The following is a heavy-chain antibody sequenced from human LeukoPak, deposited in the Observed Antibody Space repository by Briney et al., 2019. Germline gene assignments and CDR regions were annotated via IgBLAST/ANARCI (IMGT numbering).Heavy chain of an antibody. CDR1: GFTFSGSA. CDR2: IRSKANSYAT. CDR3: TVIVGATTDWFDP. V-gene: IGHV3-73*01. D-gene: IGHD1-26*01. J-gene: IGHJ5*02. Sequence: GGSLRLSCAASGFTFSGSAMHWVRQASGKGLEWVGRIRSKANSYATAYAASVKGRFTISRDDSKNTAYLQMNSLKTEDTAVYSCTVIVGATTDWFDPWGQGTLVTVST.